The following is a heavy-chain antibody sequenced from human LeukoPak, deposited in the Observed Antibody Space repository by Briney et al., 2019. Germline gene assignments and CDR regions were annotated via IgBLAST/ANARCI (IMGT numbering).Heavy chain of an antibody. V-gene: IGHV4-38-2*01. CDR1: GYSISSGYY. Sequence: KPSETLSLTCAVSGYSISSGYYWGWIRQPPGKGLEWIGSIYHSGSTYYNPSLKSRVTISVDTSKNQFSLKLSSVTAADTAVYYCANIGVYDFWSGYYPVYWYFDLWGRGTLVTVSS. CDR3: ANIGVYDFWSGYYPVYWYFDL. D-gene: IGHD3-3*01. J-gene: IGHJ2*01. CDR2: IYHSGST.